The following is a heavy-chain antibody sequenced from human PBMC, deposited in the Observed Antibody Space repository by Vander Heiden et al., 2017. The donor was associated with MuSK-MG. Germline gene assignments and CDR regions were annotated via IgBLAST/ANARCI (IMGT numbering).Heavy chain of an antibody. Sequence: QVQLVESGGGVVQPGRSLRPPCAASGFPFSGHGMHWVRQAPGKGLEWVALISYDGSNKYSADSVKGRFTISRDNSKNTLYLQMNSLRTEDTAVYYCAKEPLYGDSSDYYFDYWGQGTLVTVSS. CDR2: ISYDGSNK. J-gene: IGHJ4*02. CDR3: AKEPLYGDSSDYYFDY. CDR1: GFPFSGHG. V-gene: IGHV3-30*18. D-gene: IGHD4-17*01.